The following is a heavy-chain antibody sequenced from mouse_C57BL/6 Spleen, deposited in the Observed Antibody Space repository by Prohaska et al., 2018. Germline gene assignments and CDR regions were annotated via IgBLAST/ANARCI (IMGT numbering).Heavy chain of an antibody. CDR3: TGPSSELGG. CDR1: GFTSGNYW. D-gene: IGHD1-1*01. V-gene: IGHV6-3*01. Sequence: GSMLLSCFASGFTSGNYWMNLVCQSPEHGLEWDAQIRLKSDNYATHYAESVKGRFTISRDDSKSSVYLQMNNLRAEDTGIYYCTGPSSELGGWSQGTSLTVSP. J-gene: IGHJ2*02. CDR2: IRLKSDNYAT.